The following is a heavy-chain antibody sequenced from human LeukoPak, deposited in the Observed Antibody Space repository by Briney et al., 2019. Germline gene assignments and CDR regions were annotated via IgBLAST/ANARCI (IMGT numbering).Heavy chain of an antibody. CDR1: GGSISSGSYY. Sequence: SETLSLTCTVSGGSISSGSYYWSWIRQPAGKGLEWIGRIYTSGSTNYNPSLKSRVTISVDTSKNQFSLKLNSVTAADTAMYYCARGESSSSPLYYYYYYVDVWGKGTTVTVSS. J-gene: IGHJ6*03. CDR3: ARGESSSSPLYYYYYYVDV. D-gene: IGHD6-6*01. CDR2: IYTSGST. V-gene: IGHV4-61*02.